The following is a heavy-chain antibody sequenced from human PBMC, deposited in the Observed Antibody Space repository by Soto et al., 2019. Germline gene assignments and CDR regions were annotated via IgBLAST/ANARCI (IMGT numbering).Heavy chain of an antibody. CDR2: IYRTGST. J-gene: IGHJ4*02. CDR1: GGSFASNNW. Sequence: LSLTCAVSGGSFASNNWWTWVRQPPGQGLEWIGEIYRTGSTNYNPSLKSRVTISLDKSENQFSLKVTSLTAADTAVYYCASRDPGTSVDYWGQGTLVTVSS. CDR3: ASRDPGTSVDY. D-gene: IGHD1-7*01. V-gene: IGHV4-4*02.